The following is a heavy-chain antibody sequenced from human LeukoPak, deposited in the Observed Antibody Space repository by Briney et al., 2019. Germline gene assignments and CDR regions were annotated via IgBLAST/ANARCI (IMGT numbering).Heavy chain of an antibody. CDR1: GFTFSSYA. J-gene: IGHJ4*02. D-gene: IGHD4-17*01. CDR2: ISGSGGST. Sequence: GGSLRLSCAASGFTFSSYAMSWVRQAPGKGLEWVSTISGSGGSTYYADSVKGRFTISRDNSKNTLYLQMNSLRAEDTAVCHCAKDRWTVTIIGDFDYWGQGTLVTVSS. CDR3: AKDRWTVTIIGDFDY. V-gene: IGHV3-23*01.